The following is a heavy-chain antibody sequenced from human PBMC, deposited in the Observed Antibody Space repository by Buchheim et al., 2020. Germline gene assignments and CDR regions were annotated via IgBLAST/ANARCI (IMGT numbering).Heavy chain of an antibody. CDR2: IYYSGST. J-gene: IGHJ4*02. V-gene: IGHV4-59*01. Sequence: QVQLQESGPGLVKPSETLSLTCTVSGGSISSYYWSWIRQPPGKGLEWIGYIYYSGSTNYNPSLKSRVTISVDTSKNQFSLKLSSVTAADTAVYYCATGRLWFGEPNFDYWGQGTL. CDR3: ATGRLWFGEPNFDY. CDR1: GGSISSYY. D-gene: IGHD3-10*01.